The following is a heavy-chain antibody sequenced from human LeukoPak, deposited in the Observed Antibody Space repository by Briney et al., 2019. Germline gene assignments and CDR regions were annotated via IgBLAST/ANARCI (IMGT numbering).Heavy chain of an antibody. CDR1: GFTFSSHA. CDR2: ISGSGGST. J-gene: IGHJ4*02. Sequence: PGGFLRLSCAASGFTFSSHAMSWVRQAPGKGLEWVSAISGSGGSTYYADSVKGRFTISRDKSKNTLYLQMNSLRAEDTAVYYCAKGLAVAGHFDYWGQGTLVTVSS. D-gene: IGHD6-19*01. V-gene: IGHV3-23*01. CDR3: AKGLAVAGHFDY.